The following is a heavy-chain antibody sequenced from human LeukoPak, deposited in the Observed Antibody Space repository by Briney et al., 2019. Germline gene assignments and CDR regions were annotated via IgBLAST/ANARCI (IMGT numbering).Heavy chain of an antibody. J-gene: IGHJ4*02. CDR2: IWYDGTKK. CDR1: GFTFSSYG. D-gene: IGHD3-22*01. V-gene: IGHV3-33*01. Sequence: GRSLRLSCAASGFTFSSYGMHWVRQAPGKGLEWVAVIWYDGTKKYYADSVKGRFTISRDNSKNKMYLQMNSLRAEDTAIYYCARAMMVVSNLWGVFDYWGRGALVTVSS. CDR3: ARAMMVVSNLWGVFDY.